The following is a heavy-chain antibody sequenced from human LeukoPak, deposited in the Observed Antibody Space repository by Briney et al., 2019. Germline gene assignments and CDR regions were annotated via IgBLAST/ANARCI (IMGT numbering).Heavy chain of an antibody. CDR3: TTDPSVVVTAKDYYYYGMDV. CDR1: GFTFSNAW. V-gene: IGHV3-15*01. J-gene: IGHJ6*02. D-gene: IGHD2-21*02. CDR2: IKSKTDGGTT. Sequence: PGGSLRLSCAASGFTFSNAWMSWVRQAPGKGLEWVGRIKSKTDGGTTDYAAPVKGRFTISRDDSKNTLYLQMNSLKTEDTAVYYCTTDPSVVVTAKDYYYYGMDVWGQGTTVTVSS.